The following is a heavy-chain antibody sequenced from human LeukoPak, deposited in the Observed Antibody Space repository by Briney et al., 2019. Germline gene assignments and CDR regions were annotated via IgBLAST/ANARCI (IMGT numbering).Heavy chain of an antibody. D-gene: IGHD2-21*02. CDR2: ISGSGGST. Sequence: GGSLRLSCAASGFTFSRYAMSWGRKAPGKGLGWVSAISGSGGSTYYADSVKGRFTISRDNSKNTLYLQMNCLRAEDTAVYYCAKHPAYCGGDCDFGPSDAFDIWGQGTMVTVSS. J-gene: IGHJ3*02. CDR1: GFTFSRYA. CDR3: AKHPAYCGGDCDFGPSDAFDI. V-gene: IGHV3-23*01.